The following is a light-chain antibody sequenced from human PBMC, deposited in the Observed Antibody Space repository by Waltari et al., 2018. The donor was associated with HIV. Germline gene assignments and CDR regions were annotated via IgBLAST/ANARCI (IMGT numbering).Light chain of an antibody. CDR3: QSYDSSLSGVV. V-gene: IGLV1-51*02. CDR1: SSNIGSNY. Sequence: QSVLTQPPSVSAAPGQKVTISCSGSSSNIGSNYVSWYQQLPGTAPKLLIYENNKRPSGVPDRFSGSKSGTSASLAITGLQAEDEADYYCQSYDSSLSGVVFGGGTKLTVL. CDR2: ENN. J-gene: IGLJ2*01.